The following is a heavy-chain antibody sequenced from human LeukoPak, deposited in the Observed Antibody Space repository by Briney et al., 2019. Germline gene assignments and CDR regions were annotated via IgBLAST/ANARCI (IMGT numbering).Heavy chain of an antibody. D-gene: IGHD6-13*01. CDR2: IYYSGST. CDR1: GYSVSSSYY. Sequence: SETLSLTCTVSGYSVSSSYYWSWIRQPPGKGLEWIGYIYYSGSTNYNPSLKSRVTISVDTSKNQFSLKLSSVTAADTAVYYCARVRSAAGRPYYYYMDVWGKGTTVTISS. CDR3: ARVRSAAGRPYYYYMDV. J-gene: IGHJ6*03. V-gene: IGHV4-61*01.